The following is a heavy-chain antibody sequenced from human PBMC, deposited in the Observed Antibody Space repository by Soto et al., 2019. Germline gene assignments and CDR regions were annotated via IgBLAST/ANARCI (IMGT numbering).Heavy chain of an antibody. CDR1: GGTFSSYA. J-gene: IGHJ5*02. CDR3: ARGASYYYDSRGYPTNLNWFDP. Sequence: SVKVSCKASGGTFSSYAISWVRQAPGQGLEWTGGIIPIFGTANYAQKFQGRVTITADESTSTAYMELSSLRSEDTAVYYCARGASYYYDSRGYPTNLNWFDPWGQGTLVTVSS. D-gene: IGHD3-22*01. CDR2: IIPIFGTA. V-gene: IGHV1-69*13.